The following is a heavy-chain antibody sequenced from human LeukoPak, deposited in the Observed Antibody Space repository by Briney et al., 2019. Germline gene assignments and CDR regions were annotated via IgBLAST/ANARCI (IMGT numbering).Heavy chain of an antibody. D-gene: IGHD3-10*01. Sequence: GGSLRLSCAASGFTFSSYWMSWVRQAPGKGLEWVANIKQDGSEKYYVDSVKGRFSISRDNAKNSLFLQMNSLRAEDTAVYYCVRDWGGGDDYWGQGTLVSVSS. J-gene: IGHJ4*02. CDR2: IKQDGSEK. V-gene: IGHV3-7*01. CDR3: VRDWGGGDDY. CDR1: GFTFSSYW.